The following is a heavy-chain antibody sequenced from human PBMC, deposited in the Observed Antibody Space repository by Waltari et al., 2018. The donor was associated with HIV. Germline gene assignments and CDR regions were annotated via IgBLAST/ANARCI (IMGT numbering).Heavy chain of an antibody. V-gene: IGHV3-74*01. CDR1: GFTFSMYW. CDR2: IESVGSIT. D-gene: IGHD6-6*01. J-gene: IGHJ3*01. Sequence: EVQLVESGGGFVQPGGSLTLSCGASGFTFSMYWMHWVRQAPGKGLVWVGRIESVGSITNDAESVKVRVTISRDNAKNTLSLQMNSLSVEDTAVYYCVRAGRSSDGFDVWGQGTMVTVSS. CDR3: VRAGRSSDGFDV.